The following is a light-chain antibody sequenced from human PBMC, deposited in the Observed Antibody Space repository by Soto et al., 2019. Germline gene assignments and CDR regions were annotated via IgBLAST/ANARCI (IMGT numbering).Light chain of an antibody. Sequence: QSALTQPASVSGSPGQSITISCTGTSSDVGGYNYVSWYQQHPGKAPKLMIYDVSNRPSGVSNRFSGSKSGNTASLTISGLQAEVEADYYCSSYTSSSTQVFGTGTKVTVL. CDR2: DVS. J-gene: IGLJ1*01. V-gene: IGLV2-14*01. CDR3: SSYTSSSTQV. CDR1: SSDVGGYNY.